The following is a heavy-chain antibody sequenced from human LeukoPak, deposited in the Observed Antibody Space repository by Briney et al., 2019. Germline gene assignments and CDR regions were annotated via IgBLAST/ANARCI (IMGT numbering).Heavy chain of an antibody. J-gene: IGHJ4*02. CDR1: GFTFDDYA. CDR2: ISWNSGSI. Sequence: GGSLRPSCAASGFTFDDYAMHWVRQAPGKGLEWVSGISWNSGSIGYADSVKGRFTISRDNAKNSLYLQMNSLRAEDTALYYCAKGPSYYDSSGYYSWGQGTLVTVSS. V-gene: IGHV3-9*01. CDR3: AKGPSYYDSSGYYS. D-gene: IGHD3-22*01.